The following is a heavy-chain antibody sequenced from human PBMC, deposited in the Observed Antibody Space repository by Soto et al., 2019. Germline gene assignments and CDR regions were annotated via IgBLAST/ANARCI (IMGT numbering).Heavy chain of an antibody. CDR3: AKARAYYYDSSALGDY. D-gene: IGHD3-22*01. Sequence: GGSLRLSCAASGFTFSSYAMHWVRQAPGKGLEWVALISYDGSDKDYADSVKGRFTISRDNSKNTLYLQMNSLRAEDTAVYYCAKARAYYYDSSALGDYWGQATLVTVSS. J-gene: IGHJ4*02. CDR2: ISYDGSDK. CDR1: GFTFSSYA. V-gene: IGHV3-30-3*01.